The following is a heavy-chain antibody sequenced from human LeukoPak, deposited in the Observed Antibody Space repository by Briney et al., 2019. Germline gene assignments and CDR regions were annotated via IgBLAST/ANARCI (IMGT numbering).Heavy chain of an antibody. CDR1: GFTFSSYS. Sequence: GGSLRLSCAASGFTFSSYSMNWVRQAPGKGLEWVSSISSSSSYIYYADSVKGRFTISGDNAKNSLYLQMNSLRAEDTAVYYCARCLRYFDPFDYWGQGTLVTVSS. V-gene: IGHV3-21*01. D-gene: IGHD3-9*01. CDR2: ISSSSSYI. J-gene: IGHJ4*02. CDR3: ARCLRYFDPFDY.